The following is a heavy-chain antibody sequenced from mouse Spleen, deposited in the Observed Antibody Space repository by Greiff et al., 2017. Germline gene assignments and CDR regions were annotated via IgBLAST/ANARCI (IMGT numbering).Heavy chain of an antibody. D-gene: IGHD2-1*01. CDR2: INPGSGGT. J-gene: IGHJ4*01. CDR1: GYAFTSYL. V-gene: IGHV1-54*01. CDR3: AYGNYGMDY. Sequence: QVQLQQSGAELVRPGTSVKVSCKASGYAFTSYLIEWVKQRPGQGLEWIGVINPGSGGTNYNEKFKGKATLTADKSSSTAYMQLSSLTSEDSAVYFCAYGNYGMDYWGQGTSVTVSS.